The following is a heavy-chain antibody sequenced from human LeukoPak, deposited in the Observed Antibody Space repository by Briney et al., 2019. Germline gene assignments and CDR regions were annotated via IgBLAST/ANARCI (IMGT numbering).Heavy chain of an antibody. CDR1: GGSFSGYY. D-gene: IGHD5-12*01. J-gene: IGHJ3*02. Sequence: SETLSLTCAVSGGSFSGYYWSWIRQPPGKGLEWIGEINHSGSTNYNPSLKSRVTISVDTSKNQFSLKVSSVTAADTAVYYCARGAISLRQKKRYSGFDIWGQGTMVSVSS. V-gene: IGHV4-34*01. CDR2: INHSGST. CDR3: ARGAISLRQKKRYSGFDI.